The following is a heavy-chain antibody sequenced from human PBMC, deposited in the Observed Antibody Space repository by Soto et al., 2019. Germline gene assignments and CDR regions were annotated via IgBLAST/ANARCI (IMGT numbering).Heavy chain of an antibody. Sequence: GGSLRLSCAASVFTFSSYSMNWVRQAPGKGLEWVSYISSSSSTIYYADSVKGRFTISRDNAKNSLYLQMNSLRDEDTAVYYCARGRWFGELPIDYWGQGTLVTVSS. CDR1: VFTFSSYS. V-gene: IGHV3-48*02. CDR3: ARGRWFGELPIDY. J-gene: IGHJ4*02. CDR2: ISSSSSTI. D-gene: IGHD3-10*01.